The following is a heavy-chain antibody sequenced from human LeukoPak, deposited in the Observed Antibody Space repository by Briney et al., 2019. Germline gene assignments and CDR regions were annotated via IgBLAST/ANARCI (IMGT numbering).Heavy chain of an antibody. D-gene: IGHD3-3*01. CDR3: PTPWSY. V-gene: IGHV3-74*01. J-gene: IGHJ4*02. CDR2: ISPDGTIT. Sequence: GGSLRLSCAASGLTLSTYWMHWVRQGPDKGLVWISYISPDGTITRYADSAKGRFTISRDNAKNTLYLQMDSLRVEDTAVYFCPTPWSYWGQGTLVTVSS. CDR1: GLTLSTYW.